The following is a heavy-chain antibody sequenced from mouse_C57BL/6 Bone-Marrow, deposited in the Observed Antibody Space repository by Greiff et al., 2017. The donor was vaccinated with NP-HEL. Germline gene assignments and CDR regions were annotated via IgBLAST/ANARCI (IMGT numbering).Heavy chain of an antibody. V-gene: IGHV1-53*01. J-gene: IGHJ2*01. CDR3: ARGIYSNYVLDY. CDR1: GYTFTSYW. CDR2: INPSNGGT. D-gene: IGHD2-5*01. Sequence: QVQLQQPGTELVKPGASVKLSCKASGYTFTSYWMHWAKQRPGQGLEWIGNINPSNGGTNYNEKFKSKATLTVDKSSSTAYMQLSSLTSEDSAVYYCARGIYSNYVLDYWGQGTTLTVSS.